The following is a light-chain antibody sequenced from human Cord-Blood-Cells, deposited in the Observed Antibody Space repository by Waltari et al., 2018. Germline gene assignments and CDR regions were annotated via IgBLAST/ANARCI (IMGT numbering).Light chain of an antibody. CDR3: MQALQTPT. CDR2: LGS. Sequence: DIAMTQSPLSQPVTPGEPASISCRSSQSLLHSNGYNYLDWYLQKPGQSPQLLIYLGSNRASGVPDRFSGSGSGTDFTLKISRVEAEDVGVYYCMQALQTPTFGQGTKVEIK. J-gene: IGKJ1*01. CDR1: QSLLHSNGYNY. V-gene: IGKV2-28*01.